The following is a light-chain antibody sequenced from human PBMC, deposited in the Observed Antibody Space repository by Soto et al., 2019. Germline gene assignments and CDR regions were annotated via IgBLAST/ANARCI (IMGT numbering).Light chain of an antibody. CDR2: DVS. J-gene: IGLJ1*01. Sequence: QSVLTQPASVSGSPGQSITVSCTGTTSDVGGYDYVAWYQQHPGKAPKLMIYDVSSRPSGVSNRFSGSKSGNTASLTIYGRQAEAEADYYCSSYLGSSTLSGVFGTGTKVTVL. CDR1: TSDVGGYDY. CDR3: SSYLGSSTLSGV. V-gene: IGLV2-14*01.